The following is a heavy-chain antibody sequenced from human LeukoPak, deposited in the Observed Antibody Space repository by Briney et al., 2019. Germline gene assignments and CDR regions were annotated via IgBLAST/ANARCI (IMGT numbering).Heavy chain of an antibody. Sequence: PGGSLRLSCAASGFTFSSYAMSWVRQAPGKGLEWVSAISGSGGSTYYADSVKGRFTISRDNSKNTLYLQMNSLRAEDTAVYYCAKFMTYYYDSSGYNYWGQGTLVTVSS. J-gene: IGHJ4*02. D-gene: IGHD3-22*01. CDR2: ISGSGGST. V-gene: IGHV3-23*01. CDR3: AKFMTYYYDSSGYNY. CDR1: GFTFSSYA.